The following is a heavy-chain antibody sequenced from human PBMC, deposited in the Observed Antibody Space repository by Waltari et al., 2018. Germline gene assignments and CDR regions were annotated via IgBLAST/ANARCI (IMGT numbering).Heavy chain of an antibody. CDR1: GGTFSSYA. CDR3: ARGLGMATIAYCYYGMDV. J-gene: IGHJ6*02. D-gene: IGHD5-12*01. CDR2: ITPIFGTA. Sequence: QVQLVQSGAEVKKPGSSVKVSCKASGGTFSSYAISWVRQAPGHGLEGMGGITPIFGTANYAQKFQGRVTITADESTSTAYMGLSSLRSEDTAVYYCARGLGMATIAYCYYGMDVWGQGTTVTVSS. V-gene: IGHV1-69*12.